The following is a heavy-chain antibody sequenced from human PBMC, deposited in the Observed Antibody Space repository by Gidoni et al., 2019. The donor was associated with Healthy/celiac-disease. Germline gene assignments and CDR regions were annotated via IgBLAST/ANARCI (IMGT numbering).Heavy chain of an antibody. CDR2: ISSSSSYI. J-gene: IGHJ4*02. V-gene: IGHV3-21*01. Sequence: EVQLVESGGGLVKPGGSLRLSCAASGFTFSSYSMNWVRQAPGKGLEWVSSISSSSSYIYYADSVKGRFTISRDNAKNSLYLQMNSLRAEDTAVYYCARGLPPIYSYGKTVVYWGQGTLVTVSS. CDR3: ARGLPPIYSYGKTVVY. CDR1: GFTFSSYS. D-gene: IGHD5-18*01.